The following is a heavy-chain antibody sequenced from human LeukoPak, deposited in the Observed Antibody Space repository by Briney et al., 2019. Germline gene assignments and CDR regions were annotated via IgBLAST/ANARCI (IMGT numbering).Heavy chain of an antibody. D-gene: IGHD6-19*01. V-gene: IGHV3-53*01. Sequence: GGSLRLSCAASGFTVGSNYMSWVRQAPGKGLEWVSVIYSGGSTYYADSVKGRFTISRDNSKNTLYLQMNSLRAEDTAVYYCARASGWYLYFDYWGQGTLVTVSS. CDR3: ARASGWYLYFDY. CDR1: GFTVGSNY. CDR2: IYSGGST. J-gene: IGHJ4*02.